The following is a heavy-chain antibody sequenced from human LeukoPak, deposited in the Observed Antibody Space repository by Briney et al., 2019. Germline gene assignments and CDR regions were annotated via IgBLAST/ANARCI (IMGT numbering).Heavy chain of an antibody. Sequence: XXETLSLTCAVYGVSFSGYYWSWIRQPPGKGLEWVGEINHSGSTNYNPSLKSRVTISVDTSKNQFSLKLSSVTAADTAVYYCARVGYCSSTSCYQRGNWFDPWGQGTLVTVSS. CDR1: GVSFSGYY. CDR3: ARVGYCSSTSCYQRGNWFDP. V-gene: IGHV4-34*01. J-gene: IGHJ5*02. CDR2: INHSGST. D-gene: IGHD2-2*03.